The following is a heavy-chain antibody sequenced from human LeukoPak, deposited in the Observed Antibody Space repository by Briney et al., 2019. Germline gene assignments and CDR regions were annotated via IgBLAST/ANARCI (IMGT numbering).Heavy chain of an antibody. CDR2: ISAYNGNT. V-gene: IGHV1-18*01. J-gene: IGHJ3*02. CDR1: GYTFTSYG. Sequence: ASVKVSCKASGYTFTSYGISWVRQAPGQGLEWMGWISAYNGNTNYAQKLQGRVTMTTDTSTSTAYMELRSLRSDDTAVYYCARETPLAEYGDYVKASDAFDIWGQGTMVTVSS. CDR3: ARETPLAEYGDYVKASDAFDI. D-gene: IGHD4-17*01.